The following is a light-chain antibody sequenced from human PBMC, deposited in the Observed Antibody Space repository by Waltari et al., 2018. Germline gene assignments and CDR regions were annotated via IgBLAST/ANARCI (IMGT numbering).Light chain of an antibody. V-gene: IGLV2-23*02. J-gene: IGLJ3*02. CDR3: CSFADSSASWV. CDR2: AVN. CDR1: SSDVGTYDL. Sequence: QSALTQPASASGSPGQSITISCTGTSSDVGTYDLVSWYQHHPGKAPKLMIHAVNKRPSGVSPRFSGSKSGNTASLTISGLQAEDEADYYCCSFADSSASWVFGGGTKLTVL.